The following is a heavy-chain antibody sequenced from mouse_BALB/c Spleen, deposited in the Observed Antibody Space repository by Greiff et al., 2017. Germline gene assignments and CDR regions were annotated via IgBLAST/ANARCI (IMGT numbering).Heavy chain of an antibody. V-gene: IGHV5-6-5*01. CDR3: ARGRGTVVATDFDY. CDR1: GFTFSSYA. Sequence: EVHLVESGGGLVKPGGSLKLSCAASGFTFSSYAMSWVRQTPEKRLEWVASISSGGSTYYPDSVKGRFTISRDNARNILYLQMSSLRSEDTAMYYCARGRGTVVATDFDYWGQGTTLTVSS. J-gene: IGHJ2*01. D-gene: IGHD1-1*01. CDR2: ISSGGST.